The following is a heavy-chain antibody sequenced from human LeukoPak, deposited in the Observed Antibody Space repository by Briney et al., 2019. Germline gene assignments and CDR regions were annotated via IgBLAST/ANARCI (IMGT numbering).Heavy chain of an antibody. CDR2: INPNNGGT. V-gene: IGHV1-2*02. CDR3: AGGQNRGYSNSFDP. D-gene: IGHD3-22*01. CDR1: GYTFIYYY. J-gene: IGHJ5*02. Sequence: ASVNVSCKASGYTFIYYYIHWVRQAPGRGLESMGWINPNNGGTNYAPKFQGRVTMTTDTSISTGYMDLNGLTSDDTAVYYCAGGQNRGYSNSFDPWGQGTLVTVSS.